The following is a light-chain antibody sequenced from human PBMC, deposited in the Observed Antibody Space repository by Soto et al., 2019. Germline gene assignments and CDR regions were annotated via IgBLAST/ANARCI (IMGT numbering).Light chain of an antibody. CDR2: EVS. CDR3: SSYAGSNNFV. CDR1: SSDVGGYNY. Sequence: QSALTQPPSAYGSPGQSVTISCTGTSSDVGGYNYVSWYQQHPGKAPKLMIYEVSNRPSGVPDRFSGSKSGNTASLTVSGLQAEDEADYYCSSYAGSNNFVFGGGTKLTVL. J-gene: IGLJ2*01. V-gene: IGLV2-8*01.